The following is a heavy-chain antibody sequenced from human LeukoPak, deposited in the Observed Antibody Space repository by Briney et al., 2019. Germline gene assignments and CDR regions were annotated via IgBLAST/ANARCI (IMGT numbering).Heavy chain of an antibody. D-gene: IGHD5-24*01. CDR2: IHSDGRVT. J-gene: IGHJ4*02. CDR1: GFSFNNYW. V-gene: IGHV3-74*01. CDR3: ARAQDTYNSLYFDY. Sequence: GGSLSLSCAGSGFSFNNYWMHWVRHAPGKGLVWVSRIHSDGRVTTYADSVKGRFTISKDSARNTLYLQMNTLRVEDTAVYYCARAQDTYNSLYFDYWGQGALVTVPS.